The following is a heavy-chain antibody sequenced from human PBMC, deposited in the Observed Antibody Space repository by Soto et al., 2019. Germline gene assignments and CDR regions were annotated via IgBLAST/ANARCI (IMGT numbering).Heavy chain of an antibody. V-gene: IGHV1-69*12. CDR1: GGTFSSYA. Sequence: QVQLVQSGAEVKKPGSSVKVSCKASGGTFSSYAISWVRQAPGQGLEWMGGIIPIFGTANYAQKFQGRVTIXXDXSXXTAYMELSSLRSEDTAVYYCARGYDKLSYDGYFDYWGQGTLVTVSS. D-gene: IGHD1-26*01. CDR2: IIPIFGTA. J-gene: IGHJ4*02. CDR3: ARGYDKLSYDGYFDY.